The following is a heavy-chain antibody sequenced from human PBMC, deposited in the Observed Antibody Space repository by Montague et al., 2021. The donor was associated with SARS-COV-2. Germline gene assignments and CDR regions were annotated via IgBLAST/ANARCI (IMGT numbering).Heavy chain of an antibody. CDR1: GGSFSGYY. CDR2: INDRGST. V-gene: IGHV4-34*01. Sequence: SETLSLTCAVYGGSFSGYYWTWIRQPPGKGLEWVGGINDRGSTNYNPSFESRHTMSVDTSKNQFSLRLKSVSAADTAVYYCARGQVTIFGVLIMLPAAGAVDVWGQGTTVTVSS. J-gene: IGHJ3*01. D-gene: IGHD3-3*01. CDR3: ARGQVTIFGVLIMLPAAGAVDV.